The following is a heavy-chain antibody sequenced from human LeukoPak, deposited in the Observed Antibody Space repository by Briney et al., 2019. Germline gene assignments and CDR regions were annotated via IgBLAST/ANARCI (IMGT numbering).Heavy chain of an antibody. J-gene: IGHJ3*02. D-gene: IGHD1-26*01. CDR2: IYPGDSDT. CDR1: GSSFTTYW. CDR3: ARQGGSQSGAFDI. V-gene: IGHV5-51*01. Sequence: GESLKISCKGSGSSFTTYWIGWVRQMPGKGLEWMGIIYPGDSDTRYRPSFQGQVTISADKSINTAYLQWSSLKASDTAMYYCARQGGSQSGAFDIWGQGTMVTVSS.